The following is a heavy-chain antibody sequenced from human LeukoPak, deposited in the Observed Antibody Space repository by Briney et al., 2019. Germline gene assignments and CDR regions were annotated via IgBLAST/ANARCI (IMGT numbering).Heavy chain of an antibody. CDR3: AKDGGSYSYSDY. D-gene: IGHD1-26*01. Sequence: PGGSLGLSCAASGFTFSSYGMHWVRQAPGKGLEWVAVIWYDGSNKYYADSVKGRFTISRDNSKNTLYLQMNSLRAEDTAVYYCAKDGGSYSYSDYWGQGTLVTVSS. CDR2: IWYDGSNK. V-gene: IGHV3-33*06. CDR1: GFTFSSYG. J-gene: IGHJ4*02.